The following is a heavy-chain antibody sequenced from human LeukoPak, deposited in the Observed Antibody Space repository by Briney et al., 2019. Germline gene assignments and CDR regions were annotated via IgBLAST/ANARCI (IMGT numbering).Heavy chain of an antibody. V-gene: IGHV4-30-4*08. D-gene: IGHD4-17*01. Sequence: SQTPSLTCTVSGGSISSGDYYWSWIRQPPGKGLEWIGYIYYSGSTYYNPSLKSRVTISVDTSKNQFSLKLSSVTAADTAVYYCASLDYGDYGTEYDYWGQGILVTVSS. CDR3: ASLDYGDYGTEYDY. CDR2: IYYSGST. J-gene: IGHJ4*02. CDR1: GGSISSGDYY.